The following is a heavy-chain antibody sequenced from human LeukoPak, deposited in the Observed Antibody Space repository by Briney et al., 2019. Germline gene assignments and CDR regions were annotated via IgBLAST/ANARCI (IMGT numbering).Heavy chain of an antibody. CDR3: VRRRYYYDSSGDLGWFDP. V-gene: IGHV4-39*01. CDR2: IYYSGST. CDR1: GGSINTSTYH. J-gene: IGHJ5*02. Sequence: PSETLSLTCAVSGGSINTSTYHWGWIRQPPGKGLELIGSIYYSGSTHYNPSLKSRVTISVDTSKNQFSPKLSAVTAADTAVYYCVRRRYYYDSSGDLGWFDPWGQGTLVTVSS. D-gene: IGHD3-22*01.